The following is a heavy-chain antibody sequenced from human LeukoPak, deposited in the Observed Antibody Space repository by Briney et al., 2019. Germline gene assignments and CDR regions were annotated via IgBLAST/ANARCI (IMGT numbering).Heavy chain of an antibody. CDR2: INSKDGGT. J-gene: IGHJ4*02. Sequence: ASVKVSCKASGYTFTAYYIHWVRQAPGQGLEWMGRINSKDGGTNYTQRFQGRVAMTRDTSINTAYLELSSLTPDDTAVCYCARGSTRDFWGQGTLLIVSS. CDR1: GYTFTAYY. D-gene: IGHD1-1*01. CDR3: ARGSTRDF. V-gene: IGHV1-2*06.